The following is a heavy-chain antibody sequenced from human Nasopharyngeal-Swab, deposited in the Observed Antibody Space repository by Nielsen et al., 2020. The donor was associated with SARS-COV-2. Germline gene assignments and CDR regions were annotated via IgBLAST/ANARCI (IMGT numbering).Heavy chain of an antibody. V-gene: IGHV4-31*03. D-gene: IGHD3-22*01. CDR3: ARVLDSSGYLNRFDP. CDR2: IYYSGST. J-gene: IGHJ5*02. CDR1: GGSISSGGYY. Sequence: SETLSLTCTVSGGSISSGGYYWSWIRQHPGKGLEWIGYIYYSGSTYYNPSLKSRVTISVDTSKNQFSLKLSSVTAADTAVYYCARVLDSSGYLNRFDPWGQGTLVTVSS.